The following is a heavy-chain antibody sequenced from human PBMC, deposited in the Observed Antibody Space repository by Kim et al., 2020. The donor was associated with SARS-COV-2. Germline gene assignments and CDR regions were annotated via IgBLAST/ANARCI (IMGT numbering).Heavy chain of an antibody. D-gene: IGHD3-10*01. Sequence: SVKVSCKASGGTFSSYAISWVRQAPGQGLEWMGGIIPIFGTANYAQKFQGRVTITADKSTSTAYMELSSLRSEDTAVYYCAAGESKKGLITMVRGVMGYWGQGTLVTVSS. CDR3: AAGESKKGLITMVRGVMGY. V-gene: IGHV1-69*06. CDR1: GGTFSSYA. J-gene: IGHJ4*02. CDR2: IIPIFGTA.